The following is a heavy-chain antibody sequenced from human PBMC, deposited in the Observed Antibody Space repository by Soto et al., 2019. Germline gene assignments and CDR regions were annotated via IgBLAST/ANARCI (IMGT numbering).Heavy chain of an antibody. Sequence: PGGSLRLSCAASGFTFSSFAMSWVRQAPGKGLDWVSAISGSGGSTYSADSVKGRFTISRDNSKNTLYLQMNSLRAEDTAVYYCANYGGDSSGYNWFDPWGQGTLVTVSS. V-gene: IGHV3-23*01. D-gene: IGHD3-22*01. CDR3: ANYGGDSSGYNWFDP. CDR1: GFTFSSFA. CDR2: ISGSGGST. J-gene: IGHJ5*02.